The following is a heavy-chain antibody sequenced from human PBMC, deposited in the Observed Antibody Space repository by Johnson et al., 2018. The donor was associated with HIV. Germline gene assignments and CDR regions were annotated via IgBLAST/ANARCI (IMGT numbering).Heavy chain of an antibody. V-gene: IGHV3-33*06. CDR1: GFTFSSFG. CDR3: AKGCRWLLERTYAFDI. Sequence: SGGGVVQPGRSLRLSCAASGFTFSSFGMHWVRQAPGKGLEWVAVIWYDGSDKYYADSVKGRFTISRDNSRNTVYLQMNSLRVEDTAVYYCAKGCRWLLERTYAFDIWGQGTMVTVSS. D-gene: IGHD3-22*01. CDR2: IWYDGSDK. J-gene: IGHJ3*02.